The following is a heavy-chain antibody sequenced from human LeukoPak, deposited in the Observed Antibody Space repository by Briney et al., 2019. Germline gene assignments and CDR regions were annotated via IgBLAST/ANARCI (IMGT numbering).Heavy chain of an antibody. CDR2: ISSSGSTI. Sequence: PGGSLRLSCAASGFTFSSYEMNWVRQAPGKGLEWVSYISSSGSTIYYADSVKGRFTISRDNAKNSLYLQMNSLRPEDTAVYYCAKGISAEDYRFFFWGQGALVTVSS. D-gene: IGHD3-16*02. V-gene: IGHV3-48*03. CDR3: AKGISAEDYRFFF. J-gene: IGHJ4*02. CDR1: GFTFSSYE.